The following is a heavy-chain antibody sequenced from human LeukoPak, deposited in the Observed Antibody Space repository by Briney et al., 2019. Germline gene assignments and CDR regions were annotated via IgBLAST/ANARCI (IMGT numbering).Heavy chain of an antibody. CDR1: GFTFSSYA. CDR3: AKALNDGYGDLDYFDY. D-gene: IGHD4-17*01. J-gene: IGHJ4*02. Sequence: GGSLRLSCAASGFTFSSYAMSWVRQAPGKGLEWVSAISGSGGSTYYADSVKGRSTISRDNSKNTLYLQMNSLRAEDTAVYYCAKALNDGYGDLDYFDYWGQGTLVTVSS. CDR2: ISGSGGST. V-gene: IGHV3-23*01.